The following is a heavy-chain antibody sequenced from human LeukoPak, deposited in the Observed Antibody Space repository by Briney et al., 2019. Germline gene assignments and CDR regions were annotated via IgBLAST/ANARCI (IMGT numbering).Heavy chain of an antibody. CDR3: ARHANYDFWSDHDAFDI. Sequence: SETLSLTCTVSGGSISSYYWSWIRQPPGKGLEWIGYIYYSGSTNYNPSLKSRVTISVDTSKNQFSLKLSSVTAAGTAVYYCARHANYDFWSDHDAFDIWGQGTMVTVSS. J-gene: IGHJ3*02. D-gene: IGHD3-3*01. V-gene: IGHV4-59*08. CDR2: IYYSGST. CDR1: GGSISSYY.